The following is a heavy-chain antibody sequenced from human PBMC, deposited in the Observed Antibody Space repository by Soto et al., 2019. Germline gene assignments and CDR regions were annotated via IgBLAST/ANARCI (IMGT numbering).Heavy chain of an antibody. J-gene: IGHJ5*02. D-gene: IGHD1-7*01. CDR2: INPKSGDK. V-gene: IGHV1-2*02. CDR3: ARDLFPAEKNWNYAYNYFDP. Sequence: QVQLVQSGAELKKPGASVKVSCKTSGYTFTGHIIHWLRQAPGQGLEWLGWINPKSGDKLYAQKFQGRVTMTRDTSISTVYMDLTRLTSDDTAVYYCARDLFPAEKNWNYAYNYFDPWGQGTLVTVSS. CDR1: GYTFTGHI.